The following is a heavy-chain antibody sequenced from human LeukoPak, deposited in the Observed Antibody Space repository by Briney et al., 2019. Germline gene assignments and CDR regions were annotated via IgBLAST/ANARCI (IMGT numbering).Heavy chain of an antibody. Sequence: GESLKISCQGSGYSFTSYWIGWVRQMPGKGLEWMGIIYPGDSDTRYSPSFQGQVTISADKSISTAYLRWSSLKASDTAMYYCARLPYYDFWSGYPNWFDPWGQGTLVTVSS. V-gene: IGHV5-51*01. CDR3: ARLPYYDFWSGYPNWFDP. CDR2: IYPGDSDT. D-gene: IGHD3-3*01. CDR1: GYSFTSYW. J-gene: IGHJ5*02.